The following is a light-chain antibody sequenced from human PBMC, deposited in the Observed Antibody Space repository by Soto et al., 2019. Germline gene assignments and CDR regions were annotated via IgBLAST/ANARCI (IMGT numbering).Light chain of an antibody. CDR2: KAS. CDR1: QFISSW. CDR3: QHYNSYSEA. J-gene: IGKJ1*01. Sequence: DIQMTQSPSTLSVCVGDRVTITCRASQFISSWLAWYQQKPGKAPKLLIYKASTLKSGVPSRFSGSGSGTEFTLTISSLQPDDFATYYCQHYNSYSEAFGQGTKVDIK. V-gene: IGKV1-5*03.